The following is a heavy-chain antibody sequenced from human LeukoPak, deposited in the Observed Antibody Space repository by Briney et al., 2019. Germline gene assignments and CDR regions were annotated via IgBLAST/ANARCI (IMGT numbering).Heavy chain of an antibody. Sequence: SETLSLTCTVSGGSISSGAVYWSWIRQHPGKGLGWIGYLYYSGSTYYNPSLKSRVTISVDTSKTQFSLKLSSVTAADTAVYYCARGRARWYIVVDTTQSNWFDPWGQGTLVTVSS. CDR3: ARGRARWYIVVDTTQSNWFDP. CDR2: LYYSGST. J-gene: IGHJ5*02. D-gene: IGHD2-15*01. V-gene: IGHV4-31*03. CDR1: GGSISSGAVY.